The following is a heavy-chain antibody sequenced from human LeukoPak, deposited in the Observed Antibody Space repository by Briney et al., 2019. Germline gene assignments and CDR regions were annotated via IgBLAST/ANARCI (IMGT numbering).Heavy chain of an antibody. Sequence: GGSLRLSCAASGFTFSNYAMTWVRHAPGKGLEWVSGIIAGGGTPYFADSVQGRFTISRDNSKSTLYLQMNNLRADDTAVYYCVKLMLRYTYGSADYWGQGTLVTVSS. CDR2: IIAGGGTP. CDR1: GFTFSNYA. CDR3: VKLMLRYTYGSADY. D-gene: IGHD5-18*01. V-gene: IGHV3-23*01. J-gene: IGHJ4*02.